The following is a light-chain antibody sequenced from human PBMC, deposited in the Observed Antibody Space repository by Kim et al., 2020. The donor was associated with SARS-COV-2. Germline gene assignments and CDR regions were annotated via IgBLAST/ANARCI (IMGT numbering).Light chain of an antibody. CDR2: DVS. J-gene: IGLJ2*01. V-gene: IGLV2-11*01. Sequence: QSVTISGTGTSSGVGGYNYVSWYQQHPGKAPNLMIYDVSKRPSGVPDRFSGSKAGNTASLTISGLQAEDEADYYCCSYAGSYTHVVFGGGTQLTVL. CDR3: CSYAGSYTHVV. CDR1: SSGVGGYNY.